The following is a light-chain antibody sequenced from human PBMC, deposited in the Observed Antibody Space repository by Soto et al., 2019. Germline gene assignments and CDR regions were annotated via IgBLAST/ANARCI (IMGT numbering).Light chain of an antibody. CDR3: QYYDSFRT. V-gene: IGKV3-20*01. CDR1: QSVDSTY. Sequence: EIVLTQSPGTLSLSTGERATLSCRASQSVDSTYSTWYQQKPGQAPRLLIYGASGRATGIPDRFSGSGSGTDFTLTISILEPEDFAVYFCQYYDSFRTFGQGTKVEIK. CDR2: GAS. J-gene: IGKJ1*01.